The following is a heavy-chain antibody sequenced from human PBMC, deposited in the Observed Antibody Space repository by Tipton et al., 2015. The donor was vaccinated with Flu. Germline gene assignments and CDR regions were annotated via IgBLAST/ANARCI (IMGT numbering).Heavy chain of an antibody. CDR1: GGSISSEDYY. V-gene: IGHV4-31*03. CDR3: ARGATRRPFSGYDYTGY. J-gene: IGHJ4*02. D-gene: IGHD5-12*01. CDR2: IYDSGIT. Sequence: TLSLTCTVSGGSISSEDYYWSWIRQHPGKGLEWIGYIYDSGITYYNPSLSSRVVISIDTSKNQFYLRLSSVTAADTAVYYCARGATRRPFSGYDYTGYWGQGTRVTVSS.